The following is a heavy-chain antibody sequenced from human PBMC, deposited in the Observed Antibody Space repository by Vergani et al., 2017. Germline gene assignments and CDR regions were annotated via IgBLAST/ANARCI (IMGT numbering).Heavy chain of an antibody. J-gene: IGHJ3*02. Sequence: EVQLVESGGGLVQPGRSLRLSCAASGFTFDDYAMHWVRQAPGKGLEWVSGISWNSGSLGYADSVKGRFTISRDNAKNSLYLQMNSLRAEDTALYYCAKGGAYSSSYRRAFDIWGQGTMVTVSS. CDR1: GFTFDDYA. CDR2: ISWNSGSL. D-gene: IGHD6-13*01. CDR3: AKGGAYSSSYRRAFDI. V-gene: IGHV3-9*01.